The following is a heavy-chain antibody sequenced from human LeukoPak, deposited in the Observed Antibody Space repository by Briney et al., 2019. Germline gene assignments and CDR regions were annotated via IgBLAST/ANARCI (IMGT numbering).Heavy chain of an antibody. J-gene: IGHJ4*02. D-gene: IGHD4-17*01. CDR3: AKVRLYGDYPEIDY. CDR2: TSGSGGRT. V-gene: IGHV3-23*01. Sequence: PGGSLRLSCAASGFTFSSSAMSWVRQAPGKGLEWVSGTSGSGGRTYYADSVKGRFTISRENSKNTPYLQMNSLRAEDTAVYYCAKVRLYGDYPEIDYWGQGTLVAVSS. CDR1: GFTFSSSA.